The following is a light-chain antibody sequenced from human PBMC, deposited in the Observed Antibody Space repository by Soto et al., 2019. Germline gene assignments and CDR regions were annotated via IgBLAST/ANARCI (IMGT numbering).Light chain of an antibody. CDR2: AAS. CDR3: QQAYSTPRTT. Sequence: DIQMTQSPSSLSASAGDRVTITCRASQSISNYLNWYQQRPGKAPKLLVHAASSLESGVPGRCSGNGSRTDFPLTISALQPEDFPTYYCQQAYSTPRTTFGQGSKLQ. J-gene: IGKJ2*01. V-gene: IGKV1-39*01. CDR1: QSISNY.